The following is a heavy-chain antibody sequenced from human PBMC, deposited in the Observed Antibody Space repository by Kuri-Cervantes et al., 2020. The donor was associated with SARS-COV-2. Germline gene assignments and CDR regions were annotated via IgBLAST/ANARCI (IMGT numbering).Heavy chain of an antibody. D-gene: IGHD3-22*01. V-gene: IGHV3-48*03. CDR3: ARDGYYYDSSGYYQYYYYYYGMDV. CDR1: GFTFSSYE. CDR2: ISSSGRTI. J-gene: IGHJ6*02. Sequence: SLKIPCAASGFTFSSYEMNWVRQAPGKGLEWVSYISSSGRTIYYADSVKGRFTISRDDAKNSLYLQMNSLRAEDTAVYYCARDGYYYDSSGYYQYYYYYYGMDVWGQGTTVTVSS.